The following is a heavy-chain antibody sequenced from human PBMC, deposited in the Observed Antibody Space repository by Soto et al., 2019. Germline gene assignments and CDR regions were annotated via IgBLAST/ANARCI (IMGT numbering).Heavy chain of an antibody. Sequence: PGGSLRLSCAASGFTFSSYDMHWVRQATGKGLEWVSAIGTAGDTYYPGSVKGRFTISRENAKNSLYLQMNSLRAGDTAVYYCARDTLGYCSGGSCYTSYGMDVWGQGPTVTVSS. D-gene: IGHD2-15*01. V-gene: IGHV3-13*04. J-gene: IGHJ6*02. CDR1: GFTFSSYD. CDR2: IGTAGDT. CDR3: ARDTLGYCSGGSCYTSYGMDV.